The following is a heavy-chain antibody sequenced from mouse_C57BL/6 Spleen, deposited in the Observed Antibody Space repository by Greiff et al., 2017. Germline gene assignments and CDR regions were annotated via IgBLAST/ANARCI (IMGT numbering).Heavy chain of an antibody. J-gene: IGHJ4*01. CDR1: GYTFTDYE. CDR3: TRENYAMDY. V-gene: IGHV1-15*01. CDR2: IDPETGGT. Sequence: QVHVKQSGAELVRPGASVTLSCKASGYTFTDYEMHWVKQTPVHGLEWIGAIDPETGGTAYNQKFKGKAILTADKSSSTAYMELRSLTSEDSAVYYCTRENYAMDYWGQGTSVTVSS.